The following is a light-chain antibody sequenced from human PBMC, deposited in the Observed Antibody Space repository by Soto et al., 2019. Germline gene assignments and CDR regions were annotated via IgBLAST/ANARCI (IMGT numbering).Light chain of an antibody. J-gene: IGKJ3*01. V-gene: IGKV1-5*03. CDR1: PIINTW. CDR3: QQYETYPGT. CDR2: RAS. Sequence: DIQMTQSPSTLSASVGDRVPIPCRAGPIINTWLAWYQQKPGKAPKLLLYRASNLVSGVPSRFSGSGSGTEFTLLISSLQPDDCSIDYGQQYETYPGTFGPGTKVDL.